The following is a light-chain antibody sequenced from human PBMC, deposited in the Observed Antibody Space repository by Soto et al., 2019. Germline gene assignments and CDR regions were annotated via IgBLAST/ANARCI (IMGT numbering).Light chain of an antibody. CDR3: SSYTSISTLHV. Sequence: QSALTQPASVSGSPGQSITISCTGTNSDVGGYNYVSWYQQHPGKAPELMIYEVSHRPSGVSNRFSGSKSDNTASLTISGLQAEDEADYYCSSYTSISTLHVFGTGTKVTVL. J-gene: IGLJ1*01. V-gene: IGLV2-14*01. CDR1: NSDVGGYNY. CDR2: EVS.